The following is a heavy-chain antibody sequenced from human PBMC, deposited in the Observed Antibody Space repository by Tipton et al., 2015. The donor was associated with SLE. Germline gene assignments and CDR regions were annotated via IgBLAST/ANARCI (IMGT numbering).Heavy chain of an antibody. V-gene: IGHV4-4*02. J-gene: IGHJ4*02. CDR3: ASNYYGGSGFYYYYFDS. CDR1: GGSINSSHW. CDR2: IYRSGST. Sequence: TLSLTCAVSGGSINSSHWWSWVRQPPGKGLEWIGEIYRSGSTTYNPSLESRVTISIDKSKNQFSLKLSSVTAVDTAVYYCASNYYGGSGFYYYYFDSWGQGTLVTVSS. D-gene: IGHD3-22*01.